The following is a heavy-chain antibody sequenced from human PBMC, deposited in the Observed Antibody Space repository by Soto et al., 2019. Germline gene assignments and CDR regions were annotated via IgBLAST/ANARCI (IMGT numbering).Heavy chain of an antibody. CDR2: IYWDDDQ. CDR1: GFSLSSTRMA. D-gene: IGHD2-21*01. CDR3: AHAYGGTSWPNDAFDI. J-gene: IGHJ3*02. V-gene: IGHV2-5*02. Sequence: SGPTLVNPTQTLTLTCTFSGFSLSSTRMAVGWIRQPPGKALEWLALIYWDDDQRYSPSLKTRLTITKDTSKNQVVLTMTNMDPVDTATYYCAHAYGGTSWPNDAFDIWGQGTVVTVSS.